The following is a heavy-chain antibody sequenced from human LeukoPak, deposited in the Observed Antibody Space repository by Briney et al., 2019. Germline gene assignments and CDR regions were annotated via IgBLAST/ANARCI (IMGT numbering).Heavy chain of an antibody. J-gene: IGHJ4*02. D-gene: IGHD6-19*01. Sequence: GASVKVSCKASGYTFTSYYMHWVRQAPGQGLEWMGWISAYNGNTNYAQKLQGRVTMTTDTSTSTAYMELRSLRSDDTAVYYCARVAVAGEIDYWGQGTLVTVSS. CDR1: GYTFTSYY. CDR2: ISAYNGNT. V-gene: IGHV1-18*04. CDR3: ARVAVAGEIDY.